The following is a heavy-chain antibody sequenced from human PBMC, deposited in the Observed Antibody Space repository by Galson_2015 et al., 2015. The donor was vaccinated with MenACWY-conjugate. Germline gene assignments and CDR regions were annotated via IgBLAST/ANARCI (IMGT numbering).Heavy chain of an antibody. V-gene: IGHV3-23*01. CDR3: AKDLLPRGTSYYGMDV. D-gene: IGHD3-16*01. Sequence: SLRLSCAASGFTFSSYAMSWVRQAPGKGLEWVSAISGSGGSTYYADSVKGRFTISRDNSKNTPYLQMNSLRAEDTAVYYCAKDLLPRGTSYYGMDVWGQGTTVTVSS. J-gene: IGHJ6*02. CDR1: GFTFSSYA. CDR2: ISGSGGST.